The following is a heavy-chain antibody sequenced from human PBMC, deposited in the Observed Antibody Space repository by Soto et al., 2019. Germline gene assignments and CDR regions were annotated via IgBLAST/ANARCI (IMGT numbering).Heavy chain of an antibody. CDR3: ARVLRSSSSYYYYYMDV. V-gene: IGHV3-7*01. J-gene: IGHJ6*03. Sequence: GGSLRLSCAASGFTFSSYWMSWVRQAPGKGLEWVANIKQDGSEKYYVDSVKGRFTISRDNAKNSLYLQMNSLRAEDTAVYYCARVLRSSSSYYYYYMDVWGKGTTVTVSS. D-gene: IGHD6-6*01. CDR1: GFTFSSYW. CDR2: IKQDGSEK.